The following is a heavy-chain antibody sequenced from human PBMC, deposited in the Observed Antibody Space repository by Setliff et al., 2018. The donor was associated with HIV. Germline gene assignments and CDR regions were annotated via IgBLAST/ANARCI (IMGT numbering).Heavy chain of an antibody. CDR3: AKGYYGSGTFRYYYYYGMDV. CDR2: IKSKTDGGTT. D-gene: IGHD3-10*01. V-gene: IGHV3-15*01. CDR1: GFTFSSYD. Sequence: LRLSCAASGFTFSSYDMHWVRQAPGKGLEWVGLIKSKTDGGTTDYAAPVKGRFTISRDDSKNTLYLQMNSLRAEDTAVYYCAKGYYGSGTFRYYYYYGMDVWGQGTTVTVSS. J-gene: IGHJ6*02.